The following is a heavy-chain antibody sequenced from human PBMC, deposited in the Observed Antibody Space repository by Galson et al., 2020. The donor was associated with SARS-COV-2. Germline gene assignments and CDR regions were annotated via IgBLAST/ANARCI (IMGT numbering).Heavy chain of an antibody. V-gene: IGHV3-23*02. CDR1: GFTFQNYA. D-gene: IGHD6-19*01. CDR2: IGAGGDT. Sequence: GGSLRLSCATSGFTFQNYAMGWVRQAPGKGLEWVSLIGAGGDTYYGESVEGRLTISRDNVRNTLLLQMNSLRVDDTAVYYCAKEAGTGWATDYLQQCGKGTLVTVSS. CDR3: AKEAGTGWATDYLQQ. J-gene: IGHJ1*01.